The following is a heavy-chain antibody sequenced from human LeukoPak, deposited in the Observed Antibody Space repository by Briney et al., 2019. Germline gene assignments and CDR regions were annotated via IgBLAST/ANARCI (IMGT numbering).Heavy chain of an antibody. V-gene: IGHV1-2*06. CDR2: INPNSGGT. Sequence: GASVKVSCKASGYTFTGYYMHWVRQAPGQGLEWMGRINPNSGGTNYAQKSQGRVTMTRDTSISTAYMELSRLRSDDTAVYYCAREGRRYFDWLLSNWFDPWGQGTLVTVSS. CDR1: GYTFTGYY. D-gene: IGHD3-9*01. J-gene: IGHJ5*02. CDR3: AREGRRYFDWLLSNWFDP.